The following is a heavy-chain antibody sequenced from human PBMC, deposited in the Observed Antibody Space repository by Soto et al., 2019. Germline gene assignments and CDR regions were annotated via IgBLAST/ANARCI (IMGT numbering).Heavy chain of an antibody. CDR1: GFTFSSYG. CDR3: ARYKTVTTPAYYYYYMDV. Sequence: GGSLRLSCAASGFTFSSYGMHWVRHAPGKGLEWVAVIWYDGSNKYYADSVKGRFTISRDNSKNTLYLQMNSLRAEETAVYYFARYKTVTTPAYYYYYMDVWGRGTTVTVPS. D-gene: IGHD4-4*01. V-gene: IGHV3-33*01. J-gene: IGHJ6*03. CDR2: IWYDGSNK.